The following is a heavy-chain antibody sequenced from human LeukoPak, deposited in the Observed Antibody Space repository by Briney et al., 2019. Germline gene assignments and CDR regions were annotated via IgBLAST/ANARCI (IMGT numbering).Heavy chain of an antibody. Sequence: ASVKVSCKASGYTFTGYYMHWVRQAPGQGLEWMGWINPNSGGTNYAQKFQGRVTMTRDTSISTAYMELSRLRSDDTAVYYCARDGGDNWNDNWFDPWGQGTLVTVSS. J-gene: IGHJ5*02. D-gene: IGHD1-20*01. CDR1: GYTFTGYY. V-gene: IGHV1-2*02. CDR2: INPNSGGT. CDR3: ARDGGDNWNDNWFDP.